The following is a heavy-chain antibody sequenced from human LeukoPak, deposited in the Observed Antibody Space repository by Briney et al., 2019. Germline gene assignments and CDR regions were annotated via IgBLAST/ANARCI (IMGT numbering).Heavy chain of an antibody. CDR2: IIPIFGTA. Sequence: SVKVSCKASGGTFSSYAISWARQAPGQGLEWMGGIIPIFGTANYAQKFQGRVTITADESTSTAYMELSSLRSEDTAVYYCARVKFGYSYGYDYWGQGTLVTVSS. CDR1: GGTFSSYA. J-gene: IGHJ4*02. V-gene: IGHV1-69*01. D-gene: IGHD5-18*01. CDR3: ARVKFGYSYGYDY.